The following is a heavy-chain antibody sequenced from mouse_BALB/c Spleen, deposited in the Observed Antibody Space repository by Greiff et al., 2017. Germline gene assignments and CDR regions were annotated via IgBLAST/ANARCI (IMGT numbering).Heavy chain of an antibody. CDR2: ISDGGSYT. CDR3: ASYGSHGAY. V-gene: IGHV5-4*02. Sequence: EVHLVESGGGLVKPGGSLKLSCAASGFTFSDYYMYWVRQTPEKRLEWVATISDGGSYTYYPDSVKGRFTISRDNAKNNLYLQMSSLKSEDTAMYYCASYGSHGAYWGQGTLVTVSA. D-gene: IGHD2-10*02. J-gene: IGHJ3*01. CDR1: GFTFSDYY.